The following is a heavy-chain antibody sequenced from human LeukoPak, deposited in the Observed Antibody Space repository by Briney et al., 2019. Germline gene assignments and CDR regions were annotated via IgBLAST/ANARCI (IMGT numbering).Heavy chain of an antibody. CDR3: AREASLYCSGNDCYWAFDR. D-gene: IGHD2-2*01. CDR1: GFTFSNYW. V-gene: IGHV3-7*01. Sequence: GGSLRLSCVASGFTFSNYWMSWVRQAPGKGLEWVANIKQDESKRYYVDPVKGRFTISRDNAKNSLYLQINSLRAEDMAVYYCAREASLYCSGNDCYWAFDRWGQGTLVTVSS. CDR2: IKQDESKR. J-gene: IGHJ5*02.